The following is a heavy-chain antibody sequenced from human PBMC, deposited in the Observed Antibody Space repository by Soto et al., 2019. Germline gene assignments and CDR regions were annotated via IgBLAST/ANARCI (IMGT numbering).Heavy chain of an antibody. CDR2: ISNDGNRQ. V-gene: IGHV3-30-3*01. J-gene: IGHJ3*02. CDR1: GFSFSSQA. CDR3: ARDIYSNGSVGTPDI. D-gene: IGHD6-19*01. Sequence: QEPLMESGGGVVQPGRSLRLSCVASGFSFSSQAMHWVRQAPGKGLEWVAAISNDGNRQLYADSVKDRFTISRDNSRNTLDLQMNNLRTEDTGVYFCARDIYSNGSVGTPDIWGQGTMVTVSS.